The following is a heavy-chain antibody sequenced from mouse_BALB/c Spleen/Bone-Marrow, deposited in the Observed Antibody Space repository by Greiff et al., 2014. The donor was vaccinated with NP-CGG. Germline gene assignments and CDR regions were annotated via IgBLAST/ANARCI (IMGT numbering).Heavy chain of an antibody. CDR1: GYSFTGYN. V-gene: IGHV1-39*01. J-gene: IGHJ4*01. CDR2: IDPYYGGT. D-gene: IGHD6-2*01. CDR3: AKSVSLRAMDY. Sequence: VQLKESGPELEKPGASVKISCKASGYSFTGYNMNWVKQSNGKSLEWIGDIDPYYGGTSYNQKFKGKATLTVDKSSSTAYMLLKSLTSDDSAVYYCAKSVSLRAMDYWGQGTSVTVSS.